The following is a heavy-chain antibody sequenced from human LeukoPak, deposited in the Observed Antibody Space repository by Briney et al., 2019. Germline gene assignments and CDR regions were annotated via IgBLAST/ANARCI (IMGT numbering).Heavy chain of an antibody. Sequence: GASVKLSCKASGYTFTSYGISWVRQAPGQGLEWMGWISAYIGNTNYAQKLQGRVTMTTDTSTSTAYMELRSLRSDDTAVYYCAREFRYSGSYREYFQHWGQGTLVTVSS. J-gene: IGHJ1*01. CDR3: AREFRYSGSYREYFQH. CDR2: ISAYIGNT. CDR1: GYTFTSYG. D-gene: IGHD1-26*01. V-gene: IGHV1-18*01.